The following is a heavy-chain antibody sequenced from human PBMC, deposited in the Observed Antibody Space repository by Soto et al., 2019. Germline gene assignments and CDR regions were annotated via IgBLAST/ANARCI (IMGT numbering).Heavy chain of an antibody. Sequence: GESLKISCKGSGYSFTSYWTGWVRQMPGKGLEWMGIIYPGDSDTRYSPPFQGQVTISADKSISTAYLQWSSLKASDTAMYYCAINLKGFFSGCSCHDDVLDFCGQGTMVPV. CDR3: AINLKGFFSGCSCHDDVLDF. V-gene: IGHV5-51*01. CDR2: IYPGDSDT. CDR1: GYSFTSYW. D-gene: IGHD2-15*01. J-gene: IGHJ3*01.